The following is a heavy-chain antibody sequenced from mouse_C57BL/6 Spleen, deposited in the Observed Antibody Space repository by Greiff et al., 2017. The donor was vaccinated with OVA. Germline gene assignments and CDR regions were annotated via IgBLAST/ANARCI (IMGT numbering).Heavy chain of an antibody. CDR2: ISSGSSTI. Sequence: EVQLQQSGGGLVKPGGSLKLSCAASGFTFSDYGMHWVRQAPEKGLEWVAYISSGSSTIYYADTVKGRFTISRDNAKNTLFLQMTSLRSEDTAMYYCARWDYDDYAMDYWGQGTSVTVSS. CDR3: ARWDYDDYAMDY. D-gene: IGHD2-4*01. V-gene: IGHV5-17*01. J-gene: IGHJ4*01. CDR1: GFTFSDYG.